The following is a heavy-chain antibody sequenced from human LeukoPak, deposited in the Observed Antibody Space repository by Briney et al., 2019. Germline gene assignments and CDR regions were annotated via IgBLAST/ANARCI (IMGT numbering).Heavy chain of an antibody. CDR2: ISTRGRS. Sequence: PSVTLSLTCTVSGGSISNYYWSWIRQPAGKGLEWIGRISTRGRSNYNPSLKSRVTMSVDTSNNQFSLKVTSVTAADTAVYYCARIGQQNLDYWGQGTLVTASA. CDR3: ARIGQQNLDY. D-gene: IGHD3/OR15-3a*01. V-gene: IGHV4-4*07. J-gene: IGHJ4*02. CDR1: GGSISNYY.